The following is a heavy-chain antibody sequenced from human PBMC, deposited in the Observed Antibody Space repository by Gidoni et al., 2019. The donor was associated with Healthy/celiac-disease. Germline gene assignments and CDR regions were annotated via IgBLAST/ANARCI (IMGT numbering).Heavy chain of an antibody. J-gene: IGHJ5*02. CDR1: GGSFSGYY. CDR3: ARVTRTRYIQPITFNWFDP. CDR2: INHSGST. Sequence: QVQLQQWGAGLLKPSETLSLTCAVYGGSFSGYYWSWIRQPPGKGLEWIGEINHSGSTNYNPSLKSRVTISVDTSKNQFSLKLSSVTAADTAVYYCARVTRTRYIQPITFNWFDPWGQGTLVTVSS. D-gene: IGHD5-18*01. V-gene: IGHV4-34*01.